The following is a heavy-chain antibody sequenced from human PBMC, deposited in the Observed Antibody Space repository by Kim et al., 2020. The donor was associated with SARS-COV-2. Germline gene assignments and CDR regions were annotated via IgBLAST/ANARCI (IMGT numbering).Heavy chain of an antibody. J-gene: IGHJ5*02. Sequence: ASVKVSCKASGYTFTSYYIHWVRHAPGQGLEWMGIINPGTASTSYAQKFQGRVTMTRDTSTSTVYMELNSLRSEDTAVYYCARGTYYYDSSGYRPGGWFDPWGQGTLVSVSS. V-gene: IGHV1-46*01. CDR1: GYTFTSYY. CDR2: INPGTAST. CDR3: ARGTYYYDSSGYRPGGWFDP. D-gene: IGHD3-22*01.